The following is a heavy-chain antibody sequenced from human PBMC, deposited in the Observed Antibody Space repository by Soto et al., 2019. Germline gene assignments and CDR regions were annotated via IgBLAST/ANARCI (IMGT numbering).Heavy chain of an antibody. V-gene: IGHV4-4*02. CDR2: TRNSGGA. D-gene: IGHD6-19*01. Sequence: QVQLQESGPGLVTPSGTLSLTCAVSSGSVFSSNWWSWVRLPPGKGLEWIGETRNSGGANYNPSLKSRATITGDRSRNHIFLELSSLTSADTAVYYCASHLVMAGTRGFDHWGLGTLVTVSS. CDR3: ASHLVMAGTRGFDH. J-gene: IGHJ4*02. CDR1: SGSVFSSNW.